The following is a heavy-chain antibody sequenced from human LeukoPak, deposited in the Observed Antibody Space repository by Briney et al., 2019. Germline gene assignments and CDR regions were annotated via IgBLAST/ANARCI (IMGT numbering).Heavy chain of an antibody. D-gene: IGHD1-1*01. V-gene: IGHV1-8*01. CDR2: MNPNSGNT. J-gene: IGHJ5*02. Sequence: GASVKVSCKASGYTFTSYDINWVRQATGQGLEWMGWMNPNSGNTGYAQKFQGRVTMTRNTSISTAYMELSSLRSKDTAVYYCAREGEHGWLERWFDPWGQGTLVTVSS. CDR1: GYTFTSYD. CDR3: AREGEHGWLERWFDP.